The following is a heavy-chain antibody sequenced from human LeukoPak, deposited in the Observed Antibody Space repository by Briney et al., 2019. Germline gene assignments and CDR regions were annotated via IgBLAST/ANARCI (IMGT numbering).Heavy chain of an antibody. V-gene: IGHV3-21*01. J-gene: IGHJ4*02. CDR3: ARVLRDYYFDS. D-gene: IGHD2-15*01. CDR1: GFSFSNYN. CDR2: ITSSSTYI. Sequence: GGSLRLSCVASGFSFSNYNMNWVRQAPGKGLGWVSSITSSSTYIYHADSVKGRFTISRDNAKNSVYLQMNSLRVEDTALYYCARVLRDYYFDSWGQGTLVSVSS.